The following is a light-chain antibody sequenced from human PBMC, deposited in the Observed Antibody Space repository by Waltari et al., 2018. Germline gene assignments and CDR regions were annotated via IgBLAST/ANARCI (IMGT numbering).Light chain of an antibody. J-gene: IGKJ1*01. Sequence: DIQMTQSPSSLSASVGDRVTITCRASQSISSYLNWYQQKPGKAPKLRSYAASSLQSGVPSRFSGSGSGTDFTLTISSLQPEDFATYYCQQSYSTPPTFGQGTKVEIK. CDR3: QQSYSTPPT. CDR1: QSISSY. V-gene: IGKV1-39*01. CDR2: AAS.